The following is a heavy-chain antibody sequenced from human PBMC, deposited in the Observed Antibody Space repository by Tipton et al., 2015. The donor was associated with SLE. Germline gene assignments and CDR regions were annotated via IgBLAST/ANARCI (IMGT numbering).Heavy chain of an antibody. CDR1: GGSISSYY. CDR3: AREDKESSINMIRGVVQTSYFYYMDV. Sequence: TLSLTCTVSGGSISSYYWSWIRQPPGKGLEWIGYIYYSGSTNYNPSLKRRVTMSVDTSKNQFSLKLASVTAADTAVYYCAREDKESSINMIRGVVQTSYFYYMDVWGKGTTVTVSS. D-gene: IGHD3-10*01. J-gene: IGHJ6*03. V-gene: IGHV4-59*12. CDR2: IYYSGST.